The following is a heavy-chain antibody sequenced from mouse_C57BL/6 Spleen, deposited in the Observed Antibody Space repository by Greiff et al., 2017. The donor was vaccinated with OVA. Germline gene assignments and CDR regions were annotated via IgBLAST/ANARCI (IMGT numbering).Heavy chain of an antibody. CDR2: INPNNGGT. V-gene: IGHV1-26*01. D-gene: IGHD2-5*01. CDR3: ATFYYYSNYGYYAMDY. Sequence: VQLQQSGPELVKPGASVKISCKASGYTFTDYYMNWVKQSHGKSLEWIGDINPNNGGTSYNQKFKGKATLTVDKSSSTAYMELRSLTSEDSAVYYCATFYYYSNYGYYAMDYWGQGTSVTVSS. J-gene: IGHJ4*01. CDR1: GYTFTDYY.